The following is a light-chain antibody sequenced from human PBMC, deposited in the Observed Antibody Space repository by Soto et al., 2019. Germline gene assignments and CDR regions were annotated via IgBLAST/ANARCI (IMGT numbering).Light chain of an antibody. Sequence: EIVLTQSPGTLSLSPGERATLSCRASQSVNSNYLAWYQQKPGQGPRVLMYGTSSRATGIPDRFSGSGSGTYFTLTIIRLESEDFAVYYWQQYDTSPRTFGQGTKVEI. J-gene: IGKJ1*01. CDR2: GTS. CDR3: QQYDTSPRT. CDR1: QSVNSNY. V-gene: IGKV3-20*01.